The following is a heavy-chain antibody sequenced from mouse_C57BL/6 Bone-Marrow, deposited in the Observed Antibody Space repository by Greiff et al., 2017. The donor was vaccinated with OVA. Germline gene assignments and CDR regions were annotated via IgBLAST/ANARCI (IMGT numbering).Heavy chain of an antibody. CDR3: ARDNWDWYFDV. D-gene: IGHD4-1*01. CDR2: SRNKANDYTT. CDR1: GFTFSDFY. Sequence: EVMLVESGGGLVQSGRSLRLSCATSGFTFSDFYMEWVRQAPGKGLEWIAASRNKANDYTTEYSASVKGRFIVSRDTSQSILYLQMNALRAEDTAIEYCARDNWDWYFDVWGTGTTVTVSS. V-gene: IGHV7-1*01. J-gene: IGHJ1*03.